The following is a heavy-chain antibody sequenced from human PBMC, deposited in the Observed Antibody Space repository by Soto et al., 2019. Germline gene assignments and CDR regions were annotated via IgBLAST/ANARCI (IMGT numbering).Heavy chain of an antibody. V-gene: IGHV2-5*02. CDR1: GFTPSTSEVG. J-gene: IGHJ4*02. CDR3: AHSRVATGLGKWYYIDY. D-gene: IGHD1-1*01. Sequence: QITLKESGPTLVKPTQTLTLTCTFSGFTPSTSEVGVGWIRQPPGKALEWLALISWDDDKRYSPSLKSRLTITKDNYKDQVVLTMTSMDPVDTATYYCAHSRVATGLGKWYYIDYWGQGNLVTVSS. CDR2: ISWDDDK.